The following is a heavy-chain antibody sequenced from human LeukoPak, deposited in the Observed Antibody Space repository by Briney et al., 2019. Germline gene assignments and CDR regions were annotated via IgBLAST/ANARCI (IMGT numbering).Heavy chain of an antibody. CDR1: GFTFSSYG. Sequence: GGSLRLSCAASGFTFSSYGMHWVRQAPGKGLEWAAFIRYDGSNKYYADSVKGRFAISRDNSKNTLYLQMNSLRAEDTAVYYCAKGWYRAHYTAMENGDDYWGQGTLVTVSS. CDR2: IRYDGSNK. J-gene: IGHJ4*02. V-gene: IGHV3-30*02. CDR3: AKGWYRAHYTAMENGDDY. D-gene: IGHD5-18*01.